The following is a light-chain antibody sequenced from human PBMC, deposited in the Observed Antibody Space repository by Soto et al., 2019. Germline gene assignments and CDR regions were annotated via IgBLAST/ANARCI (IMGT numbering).Light chain of an antibody. J-gene: IGLJ1*01. Sequence: QSALTQPASVSGSPGQSITISCTGTSSDVGGYNYVSWYQHLPGEAPKLILFEVSKRPSGVSDRFSGSKSGNTASLTISGLQAEDEADYFCSSYAGSSNVFGTGTKLTVL. CDR1: SSDVGGYNY. V-gene: IGLV2-14*01. CDR2: EVS. CDR3: SSYAGSSNV.